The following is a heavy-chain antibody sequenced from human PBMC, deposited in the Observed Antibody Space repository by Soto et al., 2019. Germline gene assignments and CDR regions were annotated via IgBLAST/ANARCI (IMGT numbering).Heavy chain of an antibody. Sequence: QITLKESGPTLVKSTQTLTLTCTFSGFSLTTSGVGVGWIRQPPGKALEWLALIYWDDDKRYSPSLKSRLTITKDTSKNQVVLMMTNMDPVDTAPYHCAHSLGEDWFAPWGKGTLVTVSS. J-gene: IGHJ5*02. D-gene: IGHD3-16*01. CDR2: IYWDDDK. CDR3: AHSLGEDWFAP. V-gene: IGHV2-5*02. CDR1: GFSLTTSGVG.